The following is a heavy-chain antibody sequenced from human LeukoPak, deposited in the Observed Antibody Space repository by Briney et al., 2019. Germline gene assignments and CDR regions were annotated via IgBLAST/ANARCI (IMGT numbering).Heavy chain of an antibody. Sequence: ESLKISRKASGYTFTNYRIGWVRQMPGKGLEWMGIIYPGDSDTRYSPSFQGQVTISADKSISTAYLQWSSLKASDTAMYYCARRGYSYGADDYWGQGTLVTVSS. D-gene: IGHD5-18*01. V-gene: IGHV5-51*01. CDR3: ARRGYSYGADDY. CDR2: IYPGDSDT. J-gene: IGHJ4*02. CDR1: GYTFTNYR.